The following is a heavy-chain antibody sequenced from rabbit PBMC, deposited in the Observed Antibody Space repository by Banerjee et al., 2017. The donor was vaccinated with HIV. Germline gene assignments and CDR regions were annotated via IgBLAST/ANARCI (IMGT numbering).Heavy chain of an antibody. CDR2: INTATGKA. Sequence: QEQLEESGGGLVKPEGSLTLTCKASGFSFSDRDVMCWVRQAPGKGLEWIACINTATGKAVYASWAKGRFTISKTSSTTVTLQMTSLPVADTATYFCVREAGYGGYGDGHLWGQGTLVTVS. D-gene: IGHD6-1*01. J-gene: IGHJ4*01. CDR3: VREAGYGGYGDGHL. V-gene: IGHV1S45*01. CDR1: GFSFSDRDV.